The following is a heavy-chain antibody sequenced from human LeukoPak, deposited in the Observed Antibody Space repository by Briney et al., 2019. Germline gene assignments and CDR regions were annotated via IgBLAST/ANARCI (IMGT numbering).Heavy chain of an antibody. J-gene: IGHJ5*02. CDR3: ARRGSNYIWFDP. CDR2: IYPGDSDT. D-gene: IGHD4-11*01. Sequence: GESLKISCNGSGYSFTNYWIAWVRQMPRKGLGWMGIIYPGDSDTRYSPSFQGQVTIPVDKSISTAYLQWSRLKASDTAMYYCARRGSNYIWFDPWGQGTLVTVSS. CDR1: GYSFTNYW. V-gene: IGHV5-51*01.